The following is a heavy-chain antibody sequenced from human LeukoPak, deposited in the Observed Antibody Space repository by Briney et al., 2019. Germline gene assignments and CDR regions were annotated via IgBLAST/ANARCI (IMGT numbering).Heavy chain of an antibody. Sequence: GRSLRLSCAASGFPFSSYEMNWVRQAPGKGLEWVGRIKSKTDGGTTDYAAPVKGRFTISRDDSKNTLYLQMNSLKTEDTAVYYCTTDLYYDSSGYYYGGFNAFDIWGQGTMVTVSS. D-gene: IGHD3-22*01. V-gene: IGHV3-15*01. CDR2: IKSKTDGGTT. CDR3: TTDLYYDSSGYYYGGFNAFDI. J-gene: IGHJ3*02. CDR1: GFPFSSYE.